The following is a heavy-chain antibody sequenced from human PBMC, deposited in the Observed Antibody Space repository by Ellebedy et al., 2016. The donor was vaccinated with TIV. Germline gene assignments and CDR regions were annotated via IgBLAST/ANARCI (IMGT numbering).Heavy chain of an antibody. V-gene: IGHV3-20*04. CDR2: INWNGGST. J-gene: IGHJ4*02. D-gene: IGHD3-22*01. CDR3: ARVWTSSAYYFCDY. Sequence: PGGSLRLSCAASGFTFDDYGMSWVRQAPGKGLEWVSGINWNGGSTGYADSVRGRFTISRDNAKNSLYLQMNSLRAEDTALYYCARVWTSSAYYFCDYWGQGTLVTVSS. CDR1: GFTFDDYG.